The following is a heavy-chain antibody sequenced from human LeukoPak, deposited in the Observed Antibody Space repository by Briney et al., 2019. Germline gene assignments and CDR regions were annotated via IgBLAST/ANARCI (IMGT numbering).Heavy chain of an antibody. J-gene: IGHJ4*02. Sequence: SETLSLACAVYGGSFSGYYWSWIRQPPGKGLEWIGEINHSGSTNYNPSLKSRVTISVDTSKNQFSLKLSSVTAADTAVYYCARLLYGSGSYSNIFDSWGQGTLVTVSS. CDR1: GGSFSGYY. CDR3: ARLLYGSGSYSNIFDS. CDR2: INHSGST. D-gene: IGHD3-10*01. V-gene: IGHV4-34*01.